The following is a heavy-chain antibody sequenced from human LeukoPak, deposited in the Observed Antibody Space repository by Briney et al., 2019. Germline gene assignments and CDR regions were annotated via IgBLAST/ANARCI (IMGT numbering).Heavy chain of an antibody. CDR1: GFTFSSYG. Sequence: GGSLRLSCAASGFTFSSYGMHWVRQAPGKGLEWVAVIWYDGSNKYYADSVKGRFTISRDNSKNTLYLQMNSLRAEDTAVYYCAKDLLYSSSWYYFDYWGQETLVTVSS. CDR2: IWYDGSNK. CDR3: AKDLLYSSSWYYFDY. V-gene: IGHV3-33*06. J-gene: IGHJ4*02. D-gene: IGHD6-13*01.